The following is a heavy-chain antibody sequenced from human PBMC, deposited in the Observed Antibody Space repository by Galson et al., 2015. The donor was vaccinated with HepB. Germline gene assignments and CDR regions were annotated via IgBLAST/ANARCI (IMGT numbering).Heavy chain of an antibody. CDR2: IDWDDDK. CDR1: GFSLSTSGMC. J-gene: IGHJ4*02. CDR3: ARIPTVTTWGYFDY. Sequence: PALVKPTQTLALTCTFSGFSLSTSGMCVSWIRQPPGKALEWLALIDWDDDKYYSTSLKTRLTISKDTSKNQVVLTMTNMDPVDTATYYCARIPTVTTWGYFDYWGQGTLVTVSS. V-gene: IGHV2-70*01. D-gene: IGHD4-11*01.